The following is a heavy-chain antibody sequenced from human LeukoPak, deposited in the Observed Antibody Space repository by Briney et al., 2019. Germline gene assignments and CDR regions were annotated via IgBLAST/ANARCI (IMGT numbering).Heavy chain of an antibody. CDR2: ISSSSSYI. CDR1: GFTFSSYS. D-gene: IGHD2-21*02. Sequence: GGSLRLSCAASGFTFSSYSMKWVRQAPGKGLEWVSSISSSSSYIYYADSVKGRFTISRDNAKKSLYLQMNSLRAEDTAVYYCASELAHCVGDCLQNWGQGTLVTVSS. CDR3: ASELAHCVGDCLQN. V-gene: IGHV3-21*01. J-gene: IGHJ4*02.